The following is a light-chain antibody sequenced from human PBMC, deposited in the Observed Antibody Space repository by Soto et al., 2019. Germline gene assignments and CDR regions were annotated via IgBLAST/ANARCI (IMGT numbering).Light chain of an antibody. CDR1: QRGSSTY. CDR2: DAS. Sequence: EIVLTQSPATLYLSPGERATLSCGASQRGSSTYLAWYQHKPGLAPRLLIYDASSRATGIPDRFSGSGSGTGFTLTISRLEPEDFAVYDCQQYGSSPFTFGRGTKLEIK. J-gene: IGKJ2*01. CDR3: QQYGSSPFT. V-gene: IGKV3D-20*01.